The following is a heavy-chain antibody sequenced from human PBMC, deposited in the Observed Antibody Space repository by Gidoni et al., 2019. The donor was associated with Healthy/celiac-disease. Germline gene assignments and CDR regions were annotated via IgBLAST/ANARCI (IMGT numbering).Heavy chain of an antibody. CDR3: ARAQAYCGGDCFGPIYGMDV. CDR1: GFTVSSNY. V-gene: IGHV3-53*01. CDR2: IYSGGST. Sequence: EVQLVESGGGLIQPGGSLRLSCAASGFTVSSNYMSWVRQAPGKGLEWVSVIYSGGSTYYADSVKGRFTISRDNSKNTLYLQMNSLRAEDTAVYYCARAQAYCGGDCFGPIYGMDVWGQGTTVTVSS. J-gene: IGHJ6*02. D-gene: IGHD2-21*02.